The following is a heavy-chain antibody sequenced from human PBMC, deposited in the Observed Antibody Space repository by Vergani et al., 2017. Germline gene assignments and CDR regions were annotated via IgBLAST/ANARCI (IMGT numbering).Heavy chain of an antibody. CDR1: GYTFTGYY. CDR2: IIPIFGTA. V-gene: IGHV1-69*18. Sequence: QVQLVQSGAEVKKPGASVKVSCKASGYTFTGYYMHWVRQAPGQGLEWMGRIIPIFGTANYAQKFQGRVTITADESTSTAYMELSSLRSEDTAVYYCARWHDILTGFDYWGQGTLVTVSS. CDR3: ARWHDILTGFDY. D-gene: IGHD3-9*01. J-gene: IGHJ4*02.